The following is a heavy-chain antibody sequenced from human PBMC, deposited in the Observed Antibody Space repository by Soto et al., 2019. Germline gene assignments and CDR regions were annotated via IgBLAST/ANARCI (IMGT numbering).Heavy chain of an antibody. J-gene: IGHJ6*03. CDR1: GFTFSSYW. CDR3: ARAASEIVVVPAAMRSYYYYYMDV. Sequence: GGSLRLSCAASGFTFSSYWMHWVRQAPGKGLVWVSRINSDGSSTSYADSVKGRFTISRDNAKNTLYLQMNSLRAEDTAVYYCARAASEIVVVPAAMRSYYYYYMDVWGKGTTVTVSS. CDR2: INSDGSST. D-gene: IGHD2-2*01. V-gene: IGHV3-74*01.